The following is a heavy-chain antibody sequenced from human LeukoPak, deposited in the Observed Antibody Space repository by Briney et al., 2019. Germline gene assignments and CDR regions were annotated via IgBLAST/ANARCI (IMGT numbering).Heavy chain of an antibody. D-gene: IGHD3-10*01. CDR1: GITVSTFW. J-gene: IGHJ4*02. CDR3: ARNYGSGIPLDY. CDR2: INTDGSVT. Sequence: GGSLRLSCAASGITVSTFWMHWVRQAPGEGLVWVSRINTDGSVTNYADSVEGRFTISRDNAKNTLYLQMNSLRAEDTAVYYCARNYGSGIPLDYWGQGTLVTVSS. V-gene: IGHV3-74*01.